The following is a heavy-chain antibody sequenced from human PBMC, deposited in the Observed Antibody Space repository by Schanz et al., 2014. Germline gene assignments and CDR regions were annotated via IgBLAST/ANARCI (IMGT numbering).Heavy chain of an antibody. CDR2: MNPKTGNT. J-gene: IGHJ5*02. D-gene: IGHD2-21*01. Sequence: QVQLVQSGAEVKKPGASVKVSCTASGFNFNNYDINWVRQATGQGLEWMGWMNPKTGNTDHAQKFQGRVSMTWDTSTSTAYLDLSRLRSEDTGVYYCARDLEGYDGGGGGFDPWGQGTLVTVSS. CDR3: ARDLEGYDGGGGGFDP. V-gene: IGHV1-8*01. CDR1: GFNFNNYD.